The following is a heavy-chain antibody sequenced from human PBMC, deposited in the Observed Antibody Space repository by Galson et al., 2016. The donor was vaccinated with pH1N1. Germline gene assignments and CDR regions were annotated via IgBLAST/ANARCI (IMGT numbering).Heavy chain of an antibody. V-gene: IGHV3-7*01. J-gene: IGHJ4*02. D-gene: IGHD2-15*01. CDR1: GFTFSSSD. Sequence: SLRLSCAASGFTFSSSDMNWVRQAPGKGLEWVANIKEDGSERFYVDSVRGRFTVSRDNADNVLYLQMNSLRPEDTAVYYCVREYCSGGACFPFFDFRGQGTLVTVSS. CDR3: VREYCSGGACFPFFDF. CDR2: IKEDGSER.